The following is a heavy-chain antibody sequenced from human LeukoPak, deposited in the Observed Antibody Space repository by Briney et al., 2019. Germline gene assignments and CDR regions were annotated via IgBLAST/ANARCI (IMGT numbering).Heavy chain of an antibody. D-gene: IGHD3-10*01. CDR2: ISGSGGST. CDR1: GFTFSSYA. Sequence: PGGSLRLSCAASGFTFSSYAMSWVRQAPGKGLEWVSAISGSGGSTYYADSVKGRFTISRDNSKNTLYLQMNSLRAEDTAVYYCAKDRGWFGESRYMFWFDPWGQGTLVTVSS. J-gene: IGHJ5*02. V-gene: IGHV3-23*01. CDR3: AKDRGWFGESRYMFWFDP.